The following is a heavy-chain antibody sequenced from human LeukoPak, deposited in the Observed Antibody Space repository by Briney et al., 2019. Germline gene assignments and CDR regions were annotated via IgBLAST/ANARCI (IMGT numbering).Heavy chain of an antibody. CDR3: ATDYYDSSGYYSPFGY. CDR2: IYYSGST. Sequence: SETLSLTCTVSGCSISSYYWSWIRQPPGKGLEWIGYIYYSGSTNYNPSLKSRVTISVDTSKNQFSLKLSSVTAADTAVYYCATDYYDSSGYYSPFGYWGQGTLVTVSS. D-gene: IGHD3-22*01. V-gene: IGHV4-59*01. J-gene: IGHJ4*02. CDR1: GCSISSYY.